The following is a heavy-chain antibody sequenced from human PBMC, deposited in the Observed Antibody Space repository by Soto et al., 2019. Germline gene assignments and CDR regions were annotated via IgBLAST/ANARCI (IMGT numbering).Heavy chain of an antibody. V-gene: IGHV3-33*01. CDR1: GFRFSNHG. D-gene: IGHD1-1*01. J-gene: IGHJ4*02. Sequence: AGSLRLSCAASGFRFSNHGMHWVRQAPGKGLEWVAVIWSDGNNRYYADSVKGRFTISRDNSKNTVYLQMNSLRAEDTAVYYCVRGDNWNDEASDYWGQGTLVTVSS. CDR2: IWSDGNNR. CDR3: VRGDNWNDEASDY.